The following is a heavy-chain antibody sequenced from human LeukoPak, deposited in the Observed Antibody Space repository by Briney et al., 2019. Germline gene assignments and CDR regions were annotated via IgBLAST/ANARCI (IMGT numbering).Heavy chain of an antibody. Sequence: KPSETLSLTCTVSGGSISSSSYYWGWIRQPPGKGLEWIGSIYYSGSTYYNPSLKSRVTISVDTSKNQFSLKLSSVTAADTAVYYCARHGACSSTSCYYFRQNWFDPWGQGTLVTVSS. CDR3: ARHGACSSTSCYYFRQNWFDP. J-gene: IGHJ5*02. V-gene: IGHV4-39*01. D-gene: IGHD2-2*01. CDR1: GGSISSSSYY. CDR2: IYYSGST.